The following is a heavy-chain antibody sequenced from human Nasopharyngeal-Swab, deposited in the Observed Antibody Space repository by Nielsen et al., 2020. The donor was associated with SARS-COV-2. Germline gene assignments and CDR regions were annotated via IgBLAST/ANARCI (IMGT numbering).Heavy chain of an antibody. Sequence: VRQAPGKGLEWVANIKQDGSEKYYVDSVKGRFTISRDNAKNSLYLQMNSLRAEDTAVYYCARDRYRAYSSRDKDRYYYYYMDVWGKGTTVTVSS. J-gene: IGHJ6*03. CDR3: ARDRYRAYSSRDKDRYYYYYMDV. V-gene: IGHV3-7*01. CDR2: IKQDGSEK. D-gene: IGHD6-13*01.